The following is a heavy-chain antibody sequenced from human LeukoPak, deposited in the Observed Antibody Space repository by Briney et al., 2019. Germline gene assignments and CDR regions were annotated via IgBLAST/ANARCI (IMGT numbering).Heavy chain of an antibody. V-gene: IGHV3-48*03. CDR1: GFTFSSYA. D-gene: IGHD3-22*01. CDR3: ARYYDSSGYYFFDY. J-gene: IGHJ4*02. CDR2: ISSSGSTI. Sequence: GGSLRLSCAASGFTFSSYAMHWVRQAPGKGLEWVSYISSSGSTIYYADSVKGRFTISRDNAKNSLYLQMNSLRAEDTAVYYCARYYDSSGYYFFDYWGQGTLVTVSS.